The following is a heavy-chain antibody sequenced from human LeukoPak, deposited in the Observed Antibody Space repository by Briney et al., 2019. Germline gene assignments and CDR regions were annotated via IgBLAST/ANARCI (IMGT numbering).Heavy chain of an antibody. CDR3: ARETTVTRFDY. V-gene: IGHV4-4*07. D-gene: IGHD4-17*01. CDR1: GVSISSYY. CDR2: IYSSGST. J-gene: IGHJ4*02. Sequence: SETLSLTCTVSGVSISSYYWSWIRQPPGKGLEWIGRIYSSGSTNYNPSLKSRVTMSVDTSKNQFSLKLSSVTAADTAVYYCARETTVTRFDYWGQGTLITVSS.